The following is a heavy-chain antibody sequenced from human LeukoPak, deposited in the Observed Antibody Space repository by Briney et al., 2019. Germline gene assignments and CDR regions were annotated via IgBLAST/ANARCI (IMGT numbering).Heavy chain of an antibody. Sequence: PSETLSLTCTVFGGSIISSNYYWGWIRQPPGKGLEWIGSIYYSGDTYYNPSLRSRATISVDTSKNRFSLKLSSVTAADTAVYFCARHENIIMVATAHAFDCWGQGTLVTVSP. J-gene: IGHJ4*02. CDR1: GGSIISSNYY. V-gene: IGHV4-39*01. D-gene: IGHD2/OR15-2a*01. CDR3: ARHENIIMVATAHAFDC. CDR2: IYYSGDT.